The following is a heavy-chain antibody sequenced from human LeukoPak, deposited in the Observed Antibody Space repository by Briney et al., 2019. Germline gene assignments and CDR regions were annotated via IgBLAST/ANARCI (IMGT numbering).Heavy chain of an antibody. CDR2: MNPNSGNT. Sequence: GASVKGSCKASGYTFTSYDINWVRQATGQGLEWMGWMNPNSGNTGYAQKFQGRVTMTRNTSISTAYMELSSLRSEDTAVYYCARDINDYSNTGGWFDPWGQGTLVTVSS. CDR1: GYTFTSYD. D-gene: IGHD4-11*01. V-gene: IGHV1-8*01. J-gene: IGHJ5*02. CDR3: ARDINDYSNTGGWFDP.